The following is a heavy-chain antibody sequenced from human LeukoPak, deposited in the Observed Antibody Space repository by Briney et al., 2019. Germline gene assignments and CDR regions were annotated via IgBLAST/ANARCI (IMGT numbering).Heavy chain of an antibody. CDR2: IKPDGSGQ. CDR3: ARERLSYCGGDCP. V-gene: IGHV3-7*01. J-gene: IGHJ5*02. CDR1: GFMFSNYW. D-gene: IGHD2-21*02. Sequence: GGSLRLSCAASGFMFSNYWMSWVRQAPGKELEWVANIKPDGSGQFYVDSVKGRFIISRDNADNSLYLQMSSLRAEDTAIYYCARERLSYCGGDCPWGQGTLVTVSS.